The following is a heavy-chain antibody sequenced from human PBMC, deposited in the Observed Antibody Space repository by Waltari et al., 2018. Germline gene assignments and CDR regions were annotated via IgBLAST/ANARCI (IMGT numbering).Heavy chain of an antibody. J-gene: IGHJ2*01. V-gene: IGHV3-33*06. D-gene: IGHD6-13*01. CDR1: GFTFSSYG. Sequence: QVQLVESGGGVVQPGRSLRLSCAASGFTFSSYGMHWVRQAPGKGLEWVAVIWYDGSTKYYADSVKCRFTISRDNSKNTLYLQMNSLRAEDTAVYYCAKFSQPGYSSSWYVYLYFDLWGRGTLVTVSS. CDR2: IWYDGSTK. CDR3: AKFSQPGYSSSWYVYLYFDL.